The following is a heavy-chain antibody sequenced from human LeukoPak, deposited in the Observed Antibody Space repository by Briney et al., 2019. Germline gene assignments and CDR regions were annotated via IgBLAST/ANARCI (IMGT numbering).Heavy chain of an antibody. CDR2: IYYSGST. J-gene: IGHJ4*02. D-gene: IGHD2-2*01. Sequence: PSETLSLTCIVSGGSISSGGYYWIWIRQHPGKSLEWIGYIYYSGSTYYNPSLKSRVTISVDTSKNQFSLKLSSVTAADTAVYYCARVSTPICSSTSCLDYWGQGTLVTVSS. CDR3: ARVSTPICSSTSCLDY. CDR1: GGSISSGGYY. V-gene: IGHV4-31*03.